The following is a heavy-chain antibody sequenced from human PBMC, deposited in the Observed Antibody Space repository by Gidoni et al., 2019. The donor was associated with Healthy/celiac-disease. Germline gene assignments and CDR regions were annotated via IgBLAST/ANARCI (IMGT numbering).Heavy chain of an antibody. CDR3: AREGDLELELQPGAFDI. D-gene: IGHD1-7*01. J-gene: IGHJ3*02. Sequence: QVQLVQSGAEVKKPGSSVKVSCKASGGTFSSYAISWVRQAPGQGLEWMGGFIPIFGTANYAQKFQGRVTITADESTSTAYMELSSLRSEDTAVYYCAREGDLELELQPGAFDIWGQGTMVTVSS. CDR1: GGTFSSYA. V-gene: IGHV1-69*01. CDR2: FIPIFGTA.